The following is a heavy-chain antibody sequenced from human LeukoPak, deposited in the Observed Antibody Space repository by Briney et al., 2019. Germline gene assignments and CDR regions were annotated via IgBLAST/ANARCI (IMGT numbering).Heavy chain of an antibody. Sequence: GGSLRLSCAASGFTFSSYGMHWVRQAPGKGLEWVAFIRYDGSNKYYADSVKGRFTISRDNSKNTLYLQMNSLRAEDTAVYYCAKACGGSCYYFDYWGQGTLVTVSS. CDR1: GFTFSSYG. V-gene: IGHV3-30*02. CDR3: AKACGGSCYYFDY. D-gene: IGHD2-15*01. CDR2: IRYDGSNK. J-gene: IGHJ4*02.